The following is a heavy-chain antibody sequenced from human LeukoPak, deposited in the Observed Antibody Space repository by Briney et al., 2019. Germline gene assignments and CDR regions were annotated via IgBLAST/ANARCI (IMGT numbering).Heavy chain of an antibody. D-gene: IGHD6-25*01. CDR1: GFTFSDYA. Sequence: SGGPLRLSCAASGFTFSDYAKSWVRQATGKGLEWVSVISGTGSITYYADSVKGRFTISGDNSKNTLYLQMNSLRAEDTAVYYCAKGDGNQRSQGYYFDYWGQGTLVTVSS. CDR3: AKGDGNQRSQGYYFDY. CDR2: ISGTGSIT. V-gene: IGHV3-23*01. J-gene: IGHJ4*02.